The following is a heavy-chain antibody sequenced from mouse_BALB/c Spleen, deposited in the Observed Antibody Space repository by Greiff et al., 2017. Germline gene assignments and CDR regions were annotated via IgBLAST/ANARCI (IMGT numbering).Heavy chain of an antibody. D-gene: IGHD1-1*01. CDR1: GFTFSSYG. CDR3: ARQRDVIEGMDY. V-gene: IGHV5-6*03. CDR2: ISSGGSYT. J-gene: IGHJ4*01. Sequence: EVKLMESGGGLVQPGGSRKLSCAASGFTFSSYGMSWVRQTPDKRLEWVANISSGGSYTYYPDSVKGRFTISRDNAKNTLDLQMRSLKSEDTSMYYCARQRDVIEGMDYWGQGTSVTVSA.